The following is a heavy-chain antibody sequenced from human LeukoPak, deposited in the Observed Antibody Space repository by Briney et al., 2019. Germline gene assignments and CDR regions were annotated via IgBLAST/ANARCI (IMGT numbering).Heavy chain of an antibody. D-gene: IGHD5-24*01. CDR2: INPNSGGT. CDR3: AREGLYDGYNSGYFDY. V-gene: IGHV1-2*02. J-gene: IGHJ4*02. Sequence: ASVKVSCKASGYTFTGYYMHWVRQAPGQGLEWMGWINPNSGGTNYAQKFQGRVTMTRDTSISTAYMELSRLRSDDTAVYYCAREGLYDGYNSGYFDYWGQGTLVTVSS. CDR1: GYTFTGYY.